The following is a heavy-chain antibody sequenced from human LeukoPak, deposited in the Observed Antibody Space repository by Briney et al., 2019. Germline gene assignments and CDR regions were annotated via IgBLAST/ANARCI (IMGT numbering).Heavy chain of an antibody. CDR2: ISYDGSNK. V-gene: IGHV3-30-3*01. CDR3: ARATTDGDPLCD. Sequence: GGSLRLSCAASGFTFSSYAMHWVRQAPGKGLEWVAVISYDGSNKYYADSVKGRFTISRDNSKNTLYLQMNSLRAEDTAVYYCARATTDGDPLCDWGQGTLVTVSS. CDR1: GFTFSSYA. J-gene: IGHJ4*02. D-gene: IGHD4-17*01.